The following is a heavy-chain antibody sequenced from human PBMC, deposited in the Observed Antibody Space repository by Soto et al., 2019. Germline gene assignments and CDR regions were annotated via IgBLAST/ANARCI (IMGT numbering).Heavy chain of an antibody. D-gene: IGHD1-7*01. CDR3: ARTPALSDGTWYYFDY. J-gene: IGHJ4*02. V-gene: IGHV4-30-4*01. CDR1: GVSISSGDYY. CDR2: IYYSENT. Sequence: SETLSLTCTVSGVSISSGDYYWSWIRQTPGKGLEWIGYIYYSENTYYNPSLKSRVTISGDTSKNQFSLKLRSMSAADTAVYYCARTPALSDGTWYYFDYWGQGTLVTVSS.